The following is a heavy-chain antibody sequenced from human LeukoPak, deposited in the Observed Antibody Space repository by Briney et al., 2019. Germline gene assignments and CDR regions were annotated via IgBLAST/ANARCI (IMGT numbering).Heavy chain of an antibody. CDR2: IYYSGST. Sequence: SETLSLTCTVSGGSISSYYWSWIRQPPGKGLEWIGYIYYSGSTNYNPSLKSRVTISVDTSKNQISLKLSSVTAADTAVYYCARFGYCSSTSCRPFDPWGQGTLVTVSS. J-gene: IGHJ5*02. V-gene: IGHV4-59*01. CDR3: ARFGYCSSTSCRPFDP. D-gene: IGHD2-2*01. CDR1: GGSISSYY.